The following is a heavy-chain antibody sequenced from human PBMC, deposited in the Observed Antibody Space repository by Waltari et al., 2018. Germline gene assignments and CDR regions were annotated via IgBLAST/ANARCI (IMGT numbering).Heavy chain of an antibody. CDR2: IYPGDSDT. J-gene: IGHJ3*02. CDR1: GYSFTSYW. V-gene: IGHV5-51*01. Sequence: EVQLVQSGAAVKKPGESLKISCKGSGYSFTSYWIGWVRQMPGKGLDWMGIIYPGDSDTRYSPSFQGQVTISADKSISTAYLQWSSLKASDTAMYYCARLLGVVTAPWAFDIWGQGTMVTVSS. CDR3: ARLLGVVTAPWAFDI. D-gene: IGHD2-21*02.